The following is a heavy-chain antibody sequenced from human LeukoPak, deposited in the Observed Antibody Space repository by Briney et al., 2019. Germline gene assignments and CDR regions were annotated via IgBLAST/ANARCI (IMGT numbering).Heavy chain of an antibody. J-gene: IGHJ4*02. D-gene: IGHD3-3*01. CDR3: ARGKIWSSKRFFDY. Sequence: TSSETLSLTCAVYGGSFSGYYWSWIRQPPGKGLEWVGEINHSGSTNYNPSLKSRVTISVDTSKNQFSLKLSSVTAADTAVYYCARGKIWSSKRFFDYWGQGTLVTVSS. V-gene: IGHV4-34*01. CDR2: INHSGST. CDR1: GGSFSGYY.